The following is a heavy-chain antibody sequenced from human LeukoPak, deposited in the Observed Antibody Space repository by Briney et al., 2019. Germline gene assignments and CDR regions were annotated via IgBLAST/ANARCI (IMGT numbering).Heavy chain of an antibody. J-gene: IGHJ4*02. Sequence: GGSLRLSCAASGFTFSSYSMNWVRQAPGKGLEWVSYISSSSSTIYYADSVKGRFTISRDNAKNSLYLQMNSLRAEDTAVYYCARDNDYGDYARFDYWGQGTLVTVSS. CDR3: ARDNDYGDYARFDY. V-gene: IGHV3-48*01. D-gene: IGHD4-17*01. CDR2: ISSSSSTI. CDR1: GFTFSSYS.